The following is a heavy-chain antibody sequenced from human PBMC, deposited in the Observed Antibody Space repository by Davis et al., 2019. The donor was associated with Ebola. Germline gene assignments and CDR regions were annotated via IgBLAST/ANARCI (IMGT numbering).Heavy chain of an antibody. V-gene: IGHV3-33*06. D-gene: IGHD3-16*01. CDR3: AKDLSPLWVD. Sequence: GESLKISCAASGFTFSSYAMHCVRQAPGKGLEWVAVIWYDGSNKYYADSVKGRFTISRDNSKNTLYLQMNSLRAEDTAVYYCAKDLSPLWVDWGQGTLVTVSS. CDR2: IWYDGSNK. CDR1: GFTFSSYA. J-gene: IGHJ4*02.